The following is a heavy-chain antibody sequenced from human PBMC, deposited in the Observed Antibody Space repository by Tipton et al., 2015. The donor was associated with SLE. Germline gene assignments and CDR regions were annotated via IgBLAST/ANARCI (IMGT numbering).Heavy chain of an antibody. CDR3: ARSNWGWAFDI. D-gene: IGHD7-27*01. J-gene: IGHJ3*02. CDR1: GGSISTTGYF. Sequence: TLSLTCTVSGGSISTTGYFWNWIRQPAGKGLEWIGRGFAGGLTDSNPSLKSRVTMSLDTSKNQFSLNLTSGTAADTAVYYCARSNWGWAFDIWGEGTMVTVSS. V-gene: IGHV4-61*02. CDR2: GFAGGLT.